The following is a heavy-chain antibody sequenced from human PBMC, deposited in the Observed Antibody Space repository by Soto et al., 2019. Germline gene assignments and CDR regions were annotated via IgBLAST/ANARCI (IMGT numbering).Heavy chain of an antibody. J-gene: IGHJ4*02. CDR2: IHYSGRT. CDR3: VRVGVGSGNHFDS. Sequence: SETLSLTCSVSNGSISGFYWTWIRQRPGKILEWIGYIHYSGRTDYNPSLTSRATMSVDTPKNQFSLNLKSITAADTAVYYCVRVGVGSGNHFDSWGRGTLVTVSS. CDR1: NGSISGFY. D-gene: IGHD1-26*01. V-gene: IGHV4-59*12.